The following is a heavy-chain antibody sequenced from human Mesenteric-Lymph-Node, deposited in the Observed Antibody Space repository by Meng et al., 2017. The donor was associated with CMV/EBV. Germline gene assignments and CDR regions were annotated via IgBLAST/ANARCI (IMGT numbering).Heavy chain of an antibody. CDR3: ARDYYDSSGYQPTNWFDP. Sequence: GAFSGYYWSWIRQPPGKGLEWIGEINHSGSTNYNPSLKSRVTISVDTSKNQFSLKVSSVTAADTAVYYCARDYYDSSGYQPTNWFDPWGQGTLVTVSS. CDR1: GAFSGYY. V-gene: IGHV4-34*01. D-gene: IGHD3-22*01. CDR2: INHSGST. J-gene: IGHJ5*02.